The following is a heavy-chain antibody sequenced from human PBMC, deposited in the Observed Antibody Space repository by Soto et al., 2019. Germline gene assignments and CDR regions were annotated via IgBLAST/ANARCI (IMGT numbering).Heavy chain of an antibody. CDR3: ARDPWNYVSGWFDP. V-gene: IGHV1-3*05. D-gene: IGHD1-7*01. CDR1: GYTFTSYA. Sequence: QVQLVQSGAEEKKPGASVKVSCKASGYTFTSYAMHWVRQAPGQSLEWMGWINAGNGNTKYSQKFQGRVTITKDTSASTAYMELSSMISEDTAVYYCARDPWNYVSGWFDPWGQGILVTVSS. J-gene: IGHJ5*02. CDR2: INAGNGNT.